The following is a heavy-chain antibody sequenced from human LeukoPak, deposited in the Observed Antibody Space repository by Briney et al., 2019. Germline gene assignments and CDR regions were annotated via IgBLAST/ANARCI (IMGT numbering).Heavy chain of an antibody. D-gene: IGHD5-18*01. CDR2: ISGSGGST. CDR1: GFSFTSSA. V-gene: IGHV3-23*01. CDR3: AKVYSYGLYYFDY. Sequence: GGSLRLSCAASGFSFTSSAMTWVRQASGKGLEWVSAISGSGGSTYYADSVKGRFTISRDNSKNTLYLQMNSLRAEDTAVYYCAKVYSYGLYYFDYWGQGTLVTVSS. J-gene: IGHJ4*02.